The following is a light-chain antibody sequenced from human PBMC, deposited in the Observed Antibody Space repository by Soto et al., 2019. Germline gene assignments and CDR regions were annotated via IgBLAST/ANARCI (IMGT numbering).Light chain of an antibody. CDR2: DTS. CDR3: LLSYSAIGV. Sequence: QAVVTHEPSLTVSPGGTVTLTCGSSTGAVTSGHYPYWFQQKPGQAPRTLIFDTSNKHSYTPARFSGSLLGGKAALTLSGAQPEDEADYYCLLSYSAIGVFGGGTKVTVL. V-gene: IGLV7-46*01. J-gene: IGLJ2*01. CDR1: TGAVTSGHY.